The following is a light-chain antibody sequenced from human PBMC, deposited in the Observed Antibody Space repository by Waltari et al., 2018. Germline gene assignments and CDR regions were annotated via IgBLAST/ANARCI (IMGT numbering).Light chain of an antibody. V-gene: IGKV3-11*01. J-gene: IGKJ1*01. CDR1: QSVSSY. Sequence: EIVLTQSPATLSLSPGERATLSCRASQSVSSYLAWYQQKPGQAPRLLIYDASNRATGIPARFSGSWSGADVTLTISSLEPEDFAVYYCRQRSNWPRTFGQGTKVEIK. CDR3: RQRSNWPRT. CDR2: DAS.